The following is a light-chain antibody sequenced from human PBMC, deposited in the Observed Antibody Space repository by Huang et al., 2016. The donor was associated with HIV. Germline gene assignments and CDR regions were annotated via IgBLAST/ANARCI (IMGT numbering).Light chain of an antibody. CDR3: QQFNGFSLT. CDR1: QEINSA. Sequence: AIQLTQSPPSLSASAGDRVTIPCRASQEINSALAWYQQKPGKAPKLLIYDASNLKSGVPSRFSGSGSGTDFTLSISSLQPEDFATYYCQQFNGFSLTFGGGTRVEIK. CDR2: DAS. V-gene: IGKV1-13*02. J-gene: IGKJ4*01.